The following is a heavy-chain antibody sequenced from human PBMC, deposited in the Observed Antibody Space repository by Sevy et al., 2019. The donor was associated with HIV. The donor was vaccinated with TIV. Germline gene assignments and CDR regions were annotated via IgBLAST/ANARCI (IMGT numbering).Heavy chain of an antibody. Sequence: GGSLRLSCAGSGFDVSNNYMSWVRQAPGKGLEWVSIIYSSGTTYYADSVKGRFTISRDKSKNTVYLQMSSLRADDTAFYHCARDYSRRPGWFDPWGQGTLVTASS. CDR3: ARDYSRRPGWFDP. CDR2: IYSSGTT. V-gene: IGHV3-53*01. J-gene: IGHJ5*02. CDR1: GFDVSNNY. D-gene: IGHD6-13*01.